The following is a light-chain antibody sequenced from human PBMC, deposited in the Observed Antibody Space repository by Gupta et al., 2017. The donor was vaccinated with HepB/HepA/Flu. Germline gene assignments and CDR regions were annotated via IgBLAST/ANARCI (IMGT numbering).Light chain of an antibody. CDR3: QQYGSSPWT. V-gene: IGKV3-20*01. CDR1: QSVSSSY. Sequence: VLTLSPGTLSLSPGERATLSCRATQSVSSSYLAWYHQRPGQAPRLLIYGASSRATGISDRFSGSGSGTDFTLTISRLEPDDSAMYYCQQYGSSPWTFGQGTKVEIK. J-gene: IGKJ1*01. CDR2: GAS.